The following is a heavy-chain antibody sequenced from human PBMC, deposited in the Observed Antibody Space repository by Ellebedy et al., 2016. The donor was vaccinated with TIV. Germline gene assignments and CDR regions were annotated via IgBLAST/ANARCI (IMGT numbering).Heavy chain of an antibody. CDR3: AKDRADGYNYVDLFDY. J-gene: IGHJ4*02. CDR1: GFIFSDHY. V-gene: IGHV3-30*18. D-gene: IGHD5-24*01. Sequence: GESLKISCEASGFIFSDHYIDWVRQAPGKGLEWVAVISYDGSNKYYADSVKGRFTISRDNSKNTLYLQINSLTAEDTAVYYCAKDRADGYNYVDLFDYWGQGTLVTVSS. CDR2: ISYDGSNK.